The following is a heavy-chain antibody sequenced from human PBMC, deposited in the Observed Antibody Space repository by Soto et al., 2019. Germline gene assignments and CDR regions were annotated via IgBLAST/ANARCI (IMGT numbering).Heavy chain of an antibody. Sequence: EVQLVESGGGLVQPGGSLRLSCAASGFTVSSNYMSWVRQAPGKGLEWVSVIYSGGSTYYADSVKGRFIISRDDSKNTLFLQMNSLRAEDTAVYYYATAKLLLPWLFDYWGQGTLVTVSS. D-gene: IGHD2-15*01. CDR3: ATAKLLLPWLFDY. CDR2: IYSGGST. V-gene: IGHV3-66*01. J-gene: IGHJ4*02. CDR1: GFTVSSNY.